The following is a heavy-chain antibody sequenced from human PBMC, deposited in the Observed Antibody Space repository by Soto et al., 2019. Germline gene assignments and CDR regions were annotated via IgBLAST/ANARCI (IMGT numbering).Heavy chain of an antibody. CDR3: VRAPTNPLGRNGYYYYYGMDV. V-gene: IGHV1-18*01. Sequence: GASVKVSCKASGYTFTTYDISWVRQAPGQGLEWMGRISTYNGNTNYPQSLQGRLTMTTDTSTTTAYMELRSLRSDDTAVYYCVRAPTNPLGRNGYYYYYGMDVWGQGTTVTVSS. CDR1: GYTFTTYD. J-gene: IGHJ6*02. CDR2: ISTYNGNT. D-gene: IGHD2-8*01.